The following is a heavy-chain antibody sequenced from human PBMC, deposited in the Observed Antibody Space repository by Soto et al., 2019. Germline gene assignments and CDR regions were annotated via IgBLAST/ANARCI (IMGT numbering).Heavy chain of an antibody. Sequence: SVKVSCKASGGAYSSYAISWVRQAPGQGLEWMGGIIPIFGTANYAQKFQGRVTITADESTSTAYMELSSLRSEDTAVYYCASSDGSSSSEYYFDYWGQGTLVTVSS. D-gene: IGHD6-6*01. J-gene: IGHJ4*02. V-gene: IGHV1-69*13. CDR3: ASSDGSSSSEYYFDY. CDR2: IIPIFGTA. CDR1: GGAYSSYA.